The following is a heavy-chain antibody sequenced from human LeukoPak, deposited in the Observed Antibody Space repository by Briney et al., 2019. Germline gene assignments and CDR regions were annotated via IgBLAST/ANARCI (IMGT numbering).Heavy chain of an antibody. Sequence: KAGASLRLSCAASGXTFSSYSMNWVRQAPGKGLEWVSSIRSSSIYICYADSVKGRFTISRDNAKNSLYLQMNSLRAEDTAVYYCARSESYSYFDYWGQGTLVTVSS. D-gene: IGHD1-26*01. J-gene: IGHJ4*02. V-gene: IGHV3-21*01. CDR1: GXTFSSYS. CDR2: IRSSSIYI. CDR3: ARSESYSYFDY.